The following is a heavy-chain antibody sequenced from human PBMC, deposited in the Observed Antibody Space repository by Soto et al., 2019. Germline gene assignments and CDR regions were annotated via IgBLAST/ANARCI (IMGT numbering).Heavy chain of an antibody. J-gene: IGHJ4*02. CDR1: GFPFSNFV. V-gene: IGHV3-23*01. CDR3: VKGGWLDH. Sequence: ELQLLESGGGLIQPGGSLRLSCAASGFPFSNFVMTWVRQAPGKGPEWNAVISDRDGSTYYADAVKGRFTISRDNSKNTLYLQMNSLRAEDTALYSCVKGGWLDHWGQGALVTVSS. D-gene: IGHD6-19*01. CDR2: ISDRDGST.